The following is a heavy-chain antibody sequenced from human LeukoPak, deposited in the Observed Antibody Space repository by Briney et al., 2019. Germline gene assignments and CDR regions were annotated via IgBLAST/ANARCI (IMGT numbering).Heavy chain of an antibody. CDR3: ASQSSGWAY. CDR1: GGSISSYY. Sequence: PSETLSLTCTVSGGSISSYYWSWIRQPPGKGLEWIGSIYYSGSTYYNPSLKSRVTISVDTSKNQFSLKLSSVTAADTAVYYCASQSSGWAYWGQGTLVTVSS. V-gene: IGHV4-39*01. D-gene: IGHD6-19*01. J-gene: IGHJ4*02. CDR2: IYYSGST.